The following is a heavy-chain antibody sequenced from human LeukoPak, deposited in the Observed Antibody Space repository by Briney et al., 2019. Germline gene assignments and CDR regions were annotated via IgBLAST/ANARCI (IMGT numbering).Heavy chain of an antibody. D-gene: IGHD3-22*01. CDR2: ISYDGSNK. CDR1: GFTFSSFW. Sequence: PGGSLRLSCAVSGFTFSSFWMNWVRQAPGKGLEWVAVISYDGSNKYYADSVKGRFTISRDNSKNTLYLQMNSLRAEDTAVYYCARLSGYYHPSFDYWGQGTLVTVSS. CDR3: ARLSGYYHPSFDY. V-gene: IGHV3-30-3*01. J-gene: IGHJ4*02.